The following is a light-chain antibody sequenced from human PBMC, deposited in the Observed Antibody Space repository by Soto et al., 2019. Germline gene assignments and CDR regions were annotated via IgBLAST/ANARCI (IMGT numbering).Light chain of an antibody. CDR3: LHHNTYPPT. Sequence: IQLTQSPSSLSASEGDRVTITCRATPAIASFLAWYQQKPGTAPKLLIYGATTLQSGVPSRFSGSRSGTDYTLTISSLQPEDFATYYCLHHNTYPPTFGQGTKVDIK. V-gene: IGKV1-9*01. CDR2: GAT. J-gene: IGKJ1*01. CDR1: PAIASF.